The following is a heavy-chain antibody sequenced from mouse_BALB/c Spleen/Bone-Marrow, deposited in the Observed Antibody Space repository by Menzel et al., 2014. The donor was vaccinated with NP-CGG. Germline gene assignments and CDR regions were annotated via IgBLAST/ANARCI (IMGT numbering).Heavy chain of an antibody. CDR3: AYGSSYDYFDY. J-gene: IGHJ2*01. D-gene: IGHD1-1*01. CDR1: GFNIKDTY. Sequence: EVQLQQFGAELVKPGASVKLSCTASGFNIKDTYMHWVKQRPERGLEWIGGIDPANGNTKYDPKFQGKATITADTSSNTAYLQLSSLTSEDTAVYYCAYGSSYDYFDYWGQGTTLTVSS. CDR2: IDPANGNT. V-gene: IGHV14-3*02.